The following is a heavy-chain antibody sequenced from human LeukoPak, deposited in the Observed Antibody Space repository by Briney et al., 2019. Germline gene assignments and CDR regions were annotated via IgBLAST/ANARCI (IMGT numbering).Heavy chain of an antibody. CDR2: IYYSGTT. V-gene: IGHV4-59*01. CDR1: GGSISPYY. Sequence: PSETLSLTCTVSGGSISPYYWSWIRQPPGKGLEWIGHIYYSGTTSYNPSLKSRVTISLDTSKNQFSLKLTSVTAADTAVYYCARGRGSSRGSYRYWGQGTLVTVSS. J-gene: IGHJ4*02. D-gene: IGHD1-26*01. CDR3: ARGRGSSRGSYRY.